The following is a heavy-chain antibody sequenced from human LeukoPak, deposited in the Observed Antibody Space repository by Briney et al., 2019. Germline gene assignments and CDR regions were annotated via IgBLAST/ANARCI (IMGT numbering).Heavy chain of an antibody. V-gene: IGHV1-18*04. CDR1: GYTFTNYG. CDR3: ARVPPSAHQLLSSDY. D-gene: IGHD2-2*01. J-gene: IGHJ4*02. Sequence: VASVKVSCKASGYTFTNYGISWVRQAPGQGLEWMAWISANNGETRYAQNLQGRLTMTTDTSTSTAYMELRSLRPADTAVYYCARVPPSAHQLLSSDYWGQGTQVTVSS. CDR2: ISANNGET.